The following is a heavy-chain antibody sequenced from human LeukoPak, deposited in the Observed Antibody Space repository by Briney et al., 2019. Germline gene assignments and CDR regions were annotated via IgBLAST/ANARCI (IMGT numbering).Heavy chain of an antibody. CDR1: GFTFSSYW. V-gene: IGHV3-7*01. Sequence: GGSLRLSCAASGFTFSSYWMSWVRQAPGKGLEWVANIKQDGSEKYYVDSVKGRFTISRDNAKNSLYLQMNSLRAEDTAVYYCAREAHRYYYYDSSGYYWSPFDYWGQGTLVTVSS. J-gene: IGHJ4*02. CDR3: AREAHRYYYYDSSGYYWSPFDY. D-gene: IGHD3-22*01. CDR2: IKQDGSEK.